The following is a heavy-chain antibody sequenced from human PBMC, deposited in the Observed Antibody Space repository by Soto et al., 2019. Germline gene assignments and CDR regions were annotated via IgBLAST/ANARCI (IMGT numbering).Heavy chain of an antibody. CDR1: GFTFISYA. V-gene: IGHV3-30-3*01. CDR3: ACGARGYSYAADY. Sequence: GESLKHSCAASGFTFISYAMHWVRQAPGKGLEWVAVISYDGSNKYYADSVKGRFTISRDNSKNTLYLQMNSLRAEDTAVYYCACGARGYSYAADYWGQGTLVTVSS. D-gene: IGHD5-18*01. J-gene: IGHJ4*02. CDR2: ISYDGSNK.